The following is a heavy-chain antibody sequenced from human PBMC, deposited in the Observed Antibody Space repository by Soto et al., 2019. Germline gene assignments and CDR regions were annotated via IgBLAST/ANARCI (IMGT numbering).Heavy chain of an antibody. V-gene: IGHV1-18*04. J-gene: IGHJ6*02. CDR1: GYTFTSYG. CDR3: ARGKSQDVVVPAAHYYYYYGMDV. Sequence: ASVKVSCKASGYTFTSYGISWVRQAPGQGLEWMGWISAYNGNTNYAQKLQGRVTMTTDTSTSTAYMELRSLRSDDTAVYYCARGKSQDVVVPAAHYYYYYGMDVWGQGTTVTVSS. D-gene: IGHD2-2*01. CDR2: ISAYNGNT.